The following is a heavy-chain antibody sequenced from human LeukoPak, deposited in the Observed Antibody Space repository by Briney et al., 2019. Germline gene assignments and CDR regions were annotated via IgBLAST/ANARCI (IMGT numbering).Heavy chain of an antibody. CDR2: LTVGGDST. V-gene: IGHV3-23*01. CDR1: GFTFGNYA. CDR3: AKASCRSTSCYVDY. Sequence: PGGSLRLSCVGSGFTFGNYAMNWVRQAPGKGLEWVSGLTVGGDSTFYADSVTGRFTISRDNSKNTLYLRMNSLRAEGTALYYCAKASCRSTSCYVDYWGQRTLVTVSS. D-gene: IGHD2-2*01. J-gene: IGHJ4*02.